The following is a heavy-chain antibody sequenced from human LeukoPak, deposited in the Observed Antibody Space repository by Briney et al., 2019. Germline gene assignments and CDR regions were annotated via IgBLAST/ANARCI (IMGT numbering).Heavy chain of an antibody. J-gene: IGHJ4*02. CDR3: ASLDGYYYDSSGYQYFDY. CDR1: GFTFSSYE. V-gene: IGHV3-48*03. Sequence: GGSLRLSCAASGFTFSSYEMNWVRQAPGKGLEWASYISSSGSTIYYADSVKGRFTVSRDNAKNSLYLQMNSLRAEDTAVYYCASLDGYYYDSSGYQYFDYWGQGTLVTVSS. D-gene: IGHD3-22*01. CDR2: ISSSGSTI.